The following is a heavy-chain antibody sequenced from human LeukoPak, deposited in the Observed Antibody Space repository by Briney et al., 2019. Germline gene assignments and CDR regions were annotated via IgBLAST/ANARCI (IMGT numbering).Heavy chain of an antibody. J-gene: IGHJ6*03. CDR3: ARGQIESRISMVRGVIHTAHYYYYSMDV. D-gene: IGHD3-10*01. V-gene: IGHV4-39*01. CDR2: IFYVGDT. Sequence: SETLSLTCTVSGGSISSSSYYWGWVRQPPGKGLEYIGTIFYVGDTYYNPSLESRLTISVDTSKNQFSLNLSSVTAADTAVYYCARGQIESRISMVRGVIHTAHYYYYSMDVWGKGTTVTVSS. CDR1: GGSISSSSYY.